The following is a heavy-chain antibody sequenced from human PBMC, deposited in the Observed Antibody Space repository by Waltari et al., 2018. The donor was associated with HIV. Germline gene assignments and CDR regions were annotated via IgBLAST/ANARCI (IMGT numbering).Heavy chain of an antibody. CDR1: GGPVSSASHY. CDR2: IYYSGST. J-gene: IGHJ6*02. Sequence: QVQLPASGPGLVQPSQTLSLTCTVSGGPVSSASHYWSWIRQHPGKGLEWIGYIYYSGSTYYKPSLKSRVIISIDTSQNQFSLELTSVTAADTAVYYCARDSGLYGTYSHGMDVWGQGTTVTVSS. CDR3: ARDSGLYGTYSHGMDV. D-gene: IGHD4-17*01. V-gene: IGHV4-31*03.